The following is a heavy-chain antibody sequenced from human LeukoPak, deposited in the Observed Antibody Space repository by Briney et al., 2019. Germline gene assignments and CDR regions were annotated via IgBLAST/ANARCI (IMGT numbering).Heavy chain of an antibody. CDR2: IYYSGST. J-gene: IGHJ4*02. D-gene: IGHD3-22*01. CDR1: GGSISSGDYY. CDR3: ARETPYYDSSGYYPSIFDY. Sequence: SQTLSLTCTVSGGSISSGDYYWSWICQPPGKGLEWIGYIYYSGSTYYNPSLKSRVTISVDTSKNQFSLKLSSVTAADTAVYYCARETPYYDSSGYYPSIFDYWGQGTLVTVSS. V-gene: IGHV4-30-4*01.